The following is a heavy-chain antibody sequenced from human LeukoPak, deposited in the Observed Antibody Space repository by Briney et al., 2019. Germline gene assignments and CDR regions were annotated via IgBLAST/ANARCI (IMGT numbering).Heavy chain of an antibody. CDR3: ARDKGGYDDY. J-gene: IGHJ4*02. CDR1: GFTLSRYW. CDR2: INTDGSYA. Sequence: GGSLRLSCAASGFTLSRYWVHWVRQAPGKGLVWVSRINTDGSYASYADSVEGRFTISRDNAKNTLYLQMNSLRAEDTAVYYCARDKGGYDDYWGQGTLVTVSS. V-gene: IGHV3-74*01. D-gene: IGHD5-12*01.